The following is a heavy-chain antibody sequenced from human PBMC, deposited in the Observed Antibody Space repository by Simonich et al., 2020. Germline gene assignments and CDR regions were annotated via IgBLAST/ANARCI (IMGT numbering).Heavy chain of an antibody. CDR3: AREFRDYWYFDL. J-gene: IGHJ2*01. CDR2: INHSGST. Sequence: QVQLQQWGAGLLKPSETLSLTCAVYGGSFSGYYWSWIRQPPGKGLAWIGEINHSGSTNYNPSLKCRVTRSVDTSKNQFSLKLSSVTAADTAVYYFAREFRDYWYFDLWGRGTLVTVSS. CDR1: GGSFSGYY. D-gene: IGHD2-21*01. V-gene: IGHV4-34*01.